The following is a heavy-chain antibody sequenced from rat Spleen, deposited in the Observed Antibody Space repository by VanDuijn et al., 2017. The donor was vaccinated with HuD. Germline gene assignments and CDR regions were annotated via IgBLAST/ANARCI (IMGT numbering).Heavy chain of an antibody. J-gene: IGHJ3*01. Sequence: EVQLVESGGGLVQPGRSMKLSCAASEFTFSGYYMAWVRQAPTKGLEWVASISAGGGDTYYRESVKGRFTISRDNAKSTLYLQMDSLRSEDTATYYCAREFDYFDYWGQGTLVTVSS. CDR2: ISAGGGDT. CDR3: AREFDYFDY. V-gene: IGHV5-25*01. CDR1: EFTFSGYY. D-gene: IGHD1-7*01.